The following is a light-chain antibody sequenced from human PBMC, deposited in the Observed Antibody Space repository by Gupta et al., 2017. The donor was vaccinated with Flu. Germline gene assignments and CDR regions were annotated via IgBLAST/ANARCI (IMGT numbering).Light chain of an antibody. Sequence: QSALTRPRSVSGSPGQSVTISCTGTSSDVGGYNYVSWYQQHPGEAPKVMIYDVTKRPSGVPDRFSGSKSGNTASLTISGLQAEDEADYYCCSYAGSYAWVLGGGTKLTVL. CDR1: SSDVGGYNY. V-gene: IGLV2-11*01. J-gene: IGLJ3*02. CDR2: DVT. CDR3: CSYAGSYAWV.